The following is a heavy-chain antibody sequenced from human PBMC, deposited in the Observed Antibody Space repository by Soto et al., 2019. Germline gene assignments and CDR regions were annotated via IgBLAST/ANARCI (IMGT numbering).Heavy chain of an antibody. Sequence: QVQLVESGGGVVQPGRSLRLSCAASGFTLSSYTMYWVRQAPDKGLECVATTSSDGSDKYYADSVKGRFTISRDNSKNTLFLQMNSLRAEDTAVYYCAREWCLAVAAPGYWGQGALVTVST. CDR3: AREWCLAVAAPGY. CDR1: GFTLSSYT. D-gene: IGHD6-19*01. V-gene: IGHV3-30-3*01. J-gene: IGHJ4*02. CDR2: TSSDGSDK.